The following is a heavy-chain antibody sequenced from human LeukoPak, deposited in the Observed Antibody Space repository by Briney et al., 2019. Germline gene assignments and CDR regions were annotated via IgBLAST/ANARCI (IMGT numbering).Heavy chain of an antibody. CDR2: ISGSGGST. J-gene: IGHJ3*02. D-gene: IGHD3-22*01. CDR3: AKCGNYDSSGYWVRDAFDI. V-gene: IGHV3-23*01. CDR1: GFTFSDYY. Sequence: GGSLRLSCAASGFTFSDYYMSWIRQAPGKGLEWVSAISGSGGSTYYADSVKGRFTISRDNSKNTLYLQMNSLRAEDAAVYYCAKCGNYDSSGYWVRDAFDIWGQGTMVTVSS.